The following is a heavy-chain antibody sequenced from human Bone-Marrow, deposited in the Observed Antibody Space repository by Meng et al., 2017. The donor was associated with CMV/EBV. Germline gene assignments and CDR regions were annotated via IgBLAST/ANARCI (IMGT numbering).Heavy chain of an antibody. CDR1: GFPFDQYG. Sequence: GESPKISCATSGFPFDQYGMNWVRQVPGKGLEWVSGIASDGVNTGYVDSVKGRFTISRDNARHSLYLQMTHLRAEDTALYFCARATDYCTRTAFGPLWDGVFDVWGEGTVVTVSS. CDR3: ARATDYCTRTAFGPLWDGVFDV. V-gene: IGHV3-20*04. D-gene: IGHD1-14*01. J-gene: IGHJ3*01. CDR2: IASDGVNT.